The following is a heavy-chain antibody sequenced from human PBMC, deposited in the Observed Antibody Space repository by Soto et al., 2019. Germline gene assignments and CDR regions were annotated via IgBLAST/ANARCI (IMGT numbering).Heavy chain of an antibody. CDR2: INHSGST. J-gene: IGHJ4*02. D-gene: IGHD4-17*01. V-gene: IGHV4-34*01. CDR3: ARASIDGDQTMPFDY. Sequence: QVQLQQWGAGLLKPSETLSLTCAVYGGSFSGYYWSWIRQPPGKGLEWIGEINHSGSTNYNPSLKSRVTISVDTSKNQFSLKLSSVTAADTAVYYCARASIDGDQTMPFDYWGQGTLVTVSS. CDR1: GGSFSGYY.